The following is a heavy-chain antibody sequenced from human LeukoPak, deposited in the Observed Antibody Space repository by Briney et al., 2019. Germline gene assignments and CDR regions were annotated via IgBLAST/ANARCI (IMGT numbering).Heavy chain of an antibody. J-gene: IGHJ3*02. CDR1: GYSFTSYW. Sequence: GESLKISCKGSGYSFTSYWIGWVRQMPGKGLEWMGIIYPGDSDTRYSPSFQGQVTISADKSISTAYLQWSSLKASDTAMYYCARLSADDHDFWSGYLNAFDIWGQGTMVTFSS. V-gene: IGHV5-51*01. D-gene: IGHD3-3*01. CDR3: ARLSADDHDFWSGYLNAFDI. CDR2: IYPGDSDT.